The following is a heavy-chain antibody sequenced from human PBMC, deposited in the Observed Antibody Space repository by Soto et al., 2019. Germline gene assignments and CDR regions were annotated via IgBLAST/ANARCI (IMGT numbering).Heavy chain of an antibody. J-gene: IGHJ5*02. CDR2: ISAYNGNT. CDR3: ARDRPILSPYSSSWYVWFDP. D-gene: IGHD6-13*01. V-gene: IGHV1-18*01. Sequence: GPPVKVSCKASGYTFTSYGISWVRQAPGQGLEWMGWISAYNGNTNYAQKLQGRVTMTTDTSTSTAYMELRSLRSDDTAVYYCARDRPILSPYSSSWYVWFDPWGQGTLVTVSS. CDR1: GYTFTSYG.